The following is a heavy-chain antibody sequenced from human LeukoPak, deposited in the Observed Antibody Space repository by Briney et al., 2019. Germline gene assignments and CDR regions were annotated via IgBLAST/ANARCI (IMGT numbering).Heavy chain of an antibody. D-gene: IGHD3-22*01. V-gene: IGHV3-23*01. J-gene: IGHJ4*02. CDR2: TSSSGETT. CDR1: GFTFSSYA. Sequence: GGSLRLSCAASGFTFSSYAMSWVRQAPGKGLEWVSSTSSSGETTYYADSMKGRFTISRDNSRNTLYLQMNSLRAEDTAVYYCAKDRPNYYGTNGHYYRRDGDCWGQGTLVTVSS. CDR3: AKDRPNYYGTNGHYYRRDGDC.